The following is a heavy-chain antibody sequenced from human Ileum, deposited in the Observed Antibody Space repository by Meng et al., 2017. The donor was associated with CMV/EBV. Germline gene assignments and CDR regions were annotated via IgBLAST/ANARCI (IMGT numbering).Heavy chain of an antibody. J-gene: IGHJ4*02. CDR1: GESFCHYY. D-gene: IGHD2-21*02. Sequence: QVHLQQWGAGLLKPSGTWTLPCAVYGESFCHYYWSWIRQPPGKGLEWIGEIYRDGNTNYDPSLKSRVSISEDTSKNQFSLKLTSVTAADTAVYYCARSTKADCWEVLTYWGQGTLVTVSS. V-gene: IGHV4-34*01. CDR3: ARSTKADCWEVLTY. CDR2: IYRDGNT.